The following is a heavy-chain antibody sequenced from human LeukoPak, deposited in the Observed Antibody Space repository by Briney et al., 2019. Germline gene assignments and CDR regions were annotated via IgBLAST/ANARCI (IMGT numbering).Heavy chain of an antibody. CDR3: ARMMRATVRGFNKGVY. CDR2: ISAYNGNT. CDR1: GYTFTGYG. Sequence: ASVKVSCKASGYTFTGYGISWVRQAPGQGLEWMGWISAYNGNTNYAQRLQDRVIMTTDTSTSTAYMELRSLRSEDTAVYYCARMMRATVRGFNKGVYWGQGTLVTVSS. J-gene: IGHJ4*02. V-gene: IGHV1-18*01. D-gene: IGHD4-17*01.